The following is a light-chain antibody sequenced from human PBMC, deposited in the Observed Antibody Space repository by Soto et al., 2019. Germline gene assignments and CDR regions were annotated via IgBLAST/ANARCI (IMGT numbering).Light chain of an antibody. CDR1: QSVTSN. CDR3: QQYNNWPGT. J-gene: IGKJ1*01. CDR2: GAS. Sequence: EIVMPQSPATLSVSPGERATLSCRASQSVTSNLAWYQQKPGHAPRLLIYGASTRSTGIPARFSGSGSGTEFTLTFSSLQSEDCALYYCQQYNNWPGTFGQGTKVEIK. V-gene: IGKV3-15*01.